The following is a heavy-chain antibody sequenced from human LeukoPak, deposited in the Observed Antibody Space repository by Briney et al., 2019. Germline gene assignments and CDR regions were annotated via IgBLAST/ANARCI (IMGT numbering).Heavy chain of an antibody. CDR3: AREGDSSRPYYFDY. J-gene: IGHJ4*02. CDR1: GGSISSYY. CDR2: IYYSGST. V-gene: IGHV4-59*01. D-gene: IGHD6-13*01. Sequence: NPSETLSLTCTVSGGSISSYYWSWIRQPPGKGLEWIGYIYYSGSTNYNPSLKSRVTISVDTSKNQFSLKLSSVTAADTAVYYCAREGDSSRPYYFDYWGQGTLVTVSS.